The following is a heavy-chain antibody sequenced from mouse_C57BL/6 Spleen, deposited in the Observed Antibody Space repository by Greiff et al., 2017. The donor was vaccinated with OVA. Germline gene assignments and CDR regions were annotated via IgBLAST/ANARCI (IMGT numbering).Heavy chain of an antibody. J-gene: IGHJ2*01. V-gene: IGHV5-4*01. CDR3: ARVDWYYFDY. CDR2: ISDGGSYT. CDR1: GFTFSSYA. D-gene: IGHD4-1*01. Sequence: EVHLVESGGGLVKPGGSLKLSCAASGFTFSSYAMSWVRQTPEKRLEWVATISDGGSYTYYPDNVKGRFTISRDNAKNNLYLQMSHLKSEDTAMYYCARVDWYYFDYWGQGTTLTVSS.